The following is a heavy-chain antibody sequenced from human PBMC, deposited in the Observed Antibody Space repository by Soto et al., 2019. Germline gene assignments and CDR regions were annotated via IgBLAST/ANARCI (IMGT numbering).Heavy chain of an antibody. J-gene: IGHJ5*02. CDR2: INAANGDT. V-gene: IGHV1-3*01. D-gene: IGHD6-13*01. CDR3: VRRHVSATGIDWFDP. Sequence: ASVKVSFKASGYTFTSYGIHWVRQAPGQRLEWMGWINAANGDTKYSPKFQGRVTITRDTSASTAYMELSSLRSEDTAVYYCVRRHVSATGIDWFDPWGQGTLVTVSS. CDR1: GYTFTSYG.